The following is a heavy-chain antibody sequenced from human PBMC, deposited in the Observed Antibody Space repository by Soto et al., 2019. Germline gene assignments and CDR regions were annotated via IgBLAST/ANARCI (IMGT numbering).Heavy chain of an antibody. D-gene: IGHD2-2*01. Sequence: QVQLVQSGAEVKKPGASVKVSCKASGYTFTSYYMHWVRQAPGQGLEWMGIINPSDVRTIYAQKFQGRAIMTRDTSTSTVYMELSSLRSEDTAVYYCARAGGSSPWVYWGQGTLVTVSS. J-gene: IGHJ4*02. CDR3: ARAGGSSPWVY. CDR2: INPSDVRT. V-gene: IGHV1-46*01. CDR1: GYTFTSYY.